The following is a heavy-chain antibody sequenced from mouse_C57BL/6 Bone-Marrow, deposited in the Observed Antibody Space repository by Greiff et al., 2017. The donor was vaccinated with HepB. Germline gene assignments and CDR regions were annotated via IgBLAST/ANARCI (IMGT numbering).Heavy chain of an antibody. CDR1: GYTFTSYW. V-gene: IGHV1-59*01. CDR2: IDPSDSYT. D-gene: IGHD1-1*01. CDR3: ARLPYYGSSYWYFDV. J-gene: IGHJ1*03. Sequence: VQVQQPGAELVRPGTSVKLSCKASGYTFTSYWMHWVKQRPGQGLEWIGVIDPSDSYTNYNQKFKGKATLTVDTSSSTAYMQLSSLTSEDSAVYYCARLPYYGSSYWYFDVWGTGTTVTVSS.